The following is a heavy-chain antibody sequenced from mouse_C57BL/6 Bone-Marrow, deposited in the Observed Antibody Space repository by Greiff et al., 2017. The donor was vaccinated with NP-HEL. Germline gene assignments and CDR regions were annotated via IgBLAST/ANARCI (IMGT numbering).Heavy chain of an antibody. D-gene: IGHD1-1*01. CDR3: ARDFYYGSSY. V-gene: IGHV5-4*01. J-gene: IGHJ2*01. CDR1: GFTFSSYA. Sequence: EVKLVESGGGLVKPGGSLKLSCAASGFTFSSYAMSWVRQTPEKRLEWVATISDGGSYTYYPDNVKGRFTISRDNAKNNLYLQMSHLKSEDTAMYYCARDFYYGSSYWGQGTTLTVSS. CDR2: ISDGGSYT.